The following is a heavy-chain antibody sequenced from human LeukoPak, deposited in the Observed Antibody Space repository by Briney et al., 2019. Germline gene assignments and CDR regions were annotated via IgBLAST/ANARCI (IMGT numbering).Heavy chain of an antibody. CDR1: GGSFSGYY. J-gene: IGHJ6*04. CDR2: INHSGST. CDR3: ARLPHYYGMDV. V-gene: IGHV4-34*01. Sequence: SETLSLTCAVYGGSFSGYYWSWIRQPPGKGLEWIEEINHSGSTNYNPSLKSRVTISVDTSKNQFSLKLSSVTAADTAVYYCARLPHYYGMDVWGKGTTVTVSS.